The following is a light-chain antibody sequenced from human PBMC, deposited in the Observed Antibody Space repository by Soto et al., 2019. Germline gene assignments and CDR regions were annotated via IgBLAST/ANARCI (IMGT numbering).Light chain of an antibody. V-gene: IGKV3-15*01. Sequence: ELVMTQSPATLSVSPGERATLSCRASQSISSNLAWYQQKPGQAPRLLIYDASTRATGIPARFSGSGSGTEFTLTISSLQSEDFVIYYCQQYNNWPPTWTFGQGTKVDIK. J-gene: IGKJ1*01. CDR3: QQYNNWPPTWT. CDR2: DAS. CDR1: QSISSN.